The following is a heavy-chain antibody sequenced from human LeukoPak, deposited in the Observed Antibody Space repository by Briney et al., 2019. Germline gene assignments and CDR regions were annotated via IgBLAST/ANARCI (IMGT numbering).Heavy chain of an antibody. J-gene: IGHJ3*02. Sequence: PSETLSLTCTVSGGSISSYYWSWIRQPPGEGLEWIGYIYYSGSTNYNPSLKSRVTISVDTSKNQFSLKLSSVTAADTAVYYCASLVNYGDQNAFDIWGQGTMVTVSS. CDR3: ASLVNYGDQNAFDI. V-gene: IGHV4-59*08. CDR2: IYYSGST. D-gene: IGHD4-17*01. CDR1: GGSISSYY.